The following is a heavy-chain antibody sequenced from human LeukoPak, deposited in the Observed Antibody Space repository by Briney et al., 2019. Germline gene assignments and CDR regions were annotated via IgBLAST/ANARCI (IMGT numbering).Heavy chain of an antibody. CDR2: INPNSGGT. CDR1: GYTFTGYY. CDR3: ARTMIVVVPPDY. D-gene: IGHD3-22*01. V-gene: IGHV1-2*02. J-gene: IGHJ4*02. Sequence: ASVKVSCKASGYTFTGYYMHWVRRAPGQGLEWMGWINPNSGGTNYAQKFQGRVTMTRDTSISTAYMELSRLRSDDTAVYYCARTMIVVVPPDYWGQGTLVTVSS.